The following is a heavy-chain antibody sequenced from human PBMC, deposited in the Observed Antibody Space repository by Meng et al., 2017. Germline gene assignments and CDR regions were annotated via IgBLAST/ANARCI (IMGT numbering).Heavy chain of an antibody. V-gene: IGHV3-30*04. CDR1: GFTFSSYA. CDR2: ISYDGSNK. CDR3: VRSVTTMVRGVIIF. D-gene: IGHD3-10*01. J-gene: IGHJ1*01. Sequence: QVQVVEPGGGGVQAGRSLRLSCAASGFTFSSYAMHWVRQAPGKGLEWVAVISYDGSNKYYADSVKGRFTISRDNSKNTLYLQMNSLRAEDTAVYYCVRSVTTMVRGVIIFWGQGTLVTVSS.